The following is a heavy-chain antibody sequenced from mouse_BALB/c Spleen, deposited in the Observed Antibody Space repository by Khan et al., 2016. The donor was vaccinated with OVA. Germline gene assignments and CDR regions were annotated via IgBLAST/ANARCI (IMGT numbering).Heavy chain of an antibody. Sequence: QIQLVQSEPELKKPGEPFRISCKASGYTFKNNGMNWVKQAPGKGLKGMGWKNTCTGEPTYADDFKGRFAFSWETSASTANLKINNLKNEDTAKYFCARMKPYWYFDLWGAGTTVTVSS. CDR1: GYTFKNNG. CDR2: KNTCTGEP. J-gene: IGHJ1*01. CDR3: ARMKPYWYFDL. V-gene: IGHV9-3-1*01.